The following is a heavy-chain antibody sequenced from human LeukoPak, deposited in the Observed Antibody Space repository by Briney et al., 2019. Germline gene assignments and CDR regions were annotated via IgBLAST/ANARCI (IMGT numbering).Heavy chain of an antibody. J-gene: IGHJ4*02. CDR2: IWYDGSNK. V-gene: IGHV3-33*01. CDR1: GFIFSGYG. Sequence: PGGSLRLSCAASGFIFSGYGMHWVRQAPGKGLEWVAVIWYDGSNKYYADSVKGRFIISRDNSKNMLYLQMNSLRAEDTAVFYCARGNFRRDGYNFDYWGQGTLVTVSS. CDR3: ARGNFRRDGYNFDY. D-gene: IGHD5-24*01.